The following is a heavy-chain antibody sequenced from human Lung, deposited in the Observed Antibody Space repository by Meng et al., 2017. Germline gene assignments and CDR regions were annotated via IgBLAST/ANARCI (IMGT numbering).Heavy chain of an antibody. Sequence: QAHLVQAGREGKKQGAAVKVACKASGYTFTTYGISWLRQAPGQGLEWMGWIDPGNGNRDFAEKFQDRLTMSNDTSSSTVYMELTRLTSDDTAVYYCARDRQWLFDYWGQGALVTVSS. CDR1: GYTFTTYG. V-gene: IGHV1-18*01. J-gene: IGHJ4*02. D-gene: IGHD6-19*01. CDR2: IDPGNGNR. CDR3: ARDRQWLFDY.